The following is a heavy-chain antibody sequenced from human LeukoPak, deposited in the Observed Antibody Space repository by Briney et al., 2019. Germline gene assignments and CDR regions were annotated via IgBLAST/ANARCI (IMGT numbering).Heavy chain of an antibody. Sequence: PGGSLRLSCAASGFTFSSYGMNWVRQAPGKGLEWVSYISSSGSTIYYADSVKGRFTISRDNAKNSLYLQMNSLRAEVTAVYYCARTVAGAYYYYYYMDVWGKGTTVTVSS. V-gene: IGHV3-48*04. CDR3: ARTVAGAYYYYYYMDV. CDR2: ISSSGSTI. CDR1: GFTFSSYG. J-gene: IGHJ6*03. D-gene: IGHD6-19*01.